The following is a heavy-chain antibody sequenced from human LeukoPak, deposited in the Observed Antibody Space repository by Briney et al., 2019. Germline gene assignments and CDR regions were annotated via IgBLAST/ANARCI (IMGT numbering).Heavy chain of an antibody. Sequence: PSETLSLTCTVSGVSISTYYWTWIRQPPGKGLEWVGYVYSSGSTKYNPSLRSRVTISLDTSKNQFSLRLISVTAADTAVYYCARGYSSNWNWFDPWGQGTLVTVSS. CDR1: GVSISTYY. V-gene: IGHV4-59*01. CDR3: ARGYSSNWNWFDP. D-gene: IGHD6-13*01. CDR2: VYSSGST. J-gene: IGHJ5*02.